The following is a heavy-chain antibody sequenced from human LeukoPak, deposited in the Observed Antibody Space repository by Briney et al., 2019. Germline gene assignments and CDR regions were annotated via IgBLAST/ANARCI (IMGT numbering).Heavy chain of an antibody. V-gene: IGHV1-2*04. Sequence: ASVKVSCKTSGYSFTDYYIHWVRQAPGQGPEWMGWINPNSGGTNYAQKFQDWVTMTRDTSITTAYMELRRLRSDDTAVYYCARDIRRNYDILTGYYSGYGMDVWGKGTTVIVSS. D-gene: IGHD3-9*01. CDR3: ARDIRRNYDILTGYYSGYGMDV. CDR2: INPNSGGT. CDR1: GYSFTDYY. J-gene: IGHJ6*04.